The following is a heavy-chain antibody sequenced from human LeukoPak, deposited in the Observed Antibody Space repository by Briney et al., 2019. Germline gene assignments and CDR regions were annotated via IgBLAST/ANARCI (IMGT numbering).Heavy chain of an antibody. J-gene: IGHJ6*04. CDR3: ARLPTGVSEGMDV. CDR2: ISSSSSYI. D-gene: IGHD7-27*01. V-gene: IGHV3-21*01. Sequence: TGGSLRLSCAASGFTFSSYSMNWVRQAPGKGLEWVSSISSSSSYIYYADSVKGRFTISRDNAKNSLYLQMNSLRAEDTAVYYCARLPTGVSEGMDVWGKGTTVTVSS. CDR1: GFTFSSYS.